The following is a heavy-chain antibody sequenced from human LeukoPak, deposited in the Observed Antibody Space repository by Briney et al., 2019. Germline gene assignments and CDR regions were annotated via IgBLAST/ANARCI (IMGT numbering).Heavy chain of an antibody. CDR1: GGSISSYY. V-gene: IGHV4-59*01. J-gene: IGHJ4*02. D-gene: IGHD5-24*01. Sequence: PSETLSLTCTVSGGSISSYYWSWIRQPPGKGLEWIGYIYYSGSTNYNPSLKSRVTISVDTSKNQFSLKLSSVTAADTAVYYCAREYGDGYNRARLDYWGQGTLVTVSS. CDR2: IYYSGST. CDR3: AREYGDGYNRARLDY.